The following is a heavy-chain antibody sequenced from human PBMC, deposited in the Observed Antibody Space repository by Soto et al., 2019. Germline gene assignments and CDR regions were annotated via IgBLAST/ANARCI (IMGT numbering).Heavy chain of an antibody. Sequence: SETLSLTCTVSGGSISSGGYYWSWIRQHPGKGLEWIGYIYYSGSTYYNPSLKSRVTISVDTSKTQFSLKLSSVTAADTAVYYCARDVNYYDFPYYYYGMDVWGQGTTVTVSS. D-gene: IGHD3-3*01. V-gene: IGHV4-31*03. J-gene: IGHJ6*02. CDR2: IYYSGST. CDR1: GGSISSGGYY. CDR3: ARDVNYYDFPYYYYGMDV.